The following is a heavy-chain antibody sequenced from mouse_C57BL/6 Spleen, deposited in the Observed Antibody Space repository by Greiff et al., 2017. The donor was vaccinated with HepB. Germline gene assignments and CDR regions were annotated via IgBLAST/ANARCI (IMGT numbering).Heavy chain of an antibody. CDR1: GYSFTGSF. Sequence: VQLQQSGPELVKPGDSVKISCKASGYSFTGSFMHWVRQSHGKSLEWIGRINPYNGDTFYNQKFKGKATLTVDKSTSTAHMELRSLTSEYSAVYYSARNDGYNCIDYWGQGTTLTGAS. J-gene: IGHJ2*01. CDR3: ARNDGYNCIDY. V-gene: IGHV1-20*01. CDR2: INPYNGDT. D-gene: IGHD2-3*01.